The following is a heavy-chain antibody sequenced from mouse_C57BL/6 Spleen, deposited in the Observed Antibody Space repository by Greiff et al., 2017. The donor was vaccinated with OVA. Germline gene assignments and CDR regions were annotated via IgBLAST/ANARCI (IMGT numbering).Heavy chain of an antibody. J-gene: IGHJ3*01. V-gene: IGHV1-72*01. CDR1: GYTFTSYW. D-gene: IGHD4-1*01. CDR2: FDPNSGGT. CDR3: ARSELGGFAD. Sequence: QVQLQQSGAELVKPGASVKLSCKASGYTFTSYWMHWVKQRPGRGLEWIGRFDPNSGGTKYNEEFKSKATLTVDKPSSTAYMQLSRLAYEDAADYYCARSELGGFADWGKGTLVTVSA.